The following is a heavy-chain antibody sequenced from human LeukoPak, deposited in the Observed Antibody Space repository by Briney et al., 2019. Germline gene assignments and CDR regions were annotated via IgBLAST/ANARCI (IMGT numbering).Heavy chain of an antibody. Sequence: HPGGPLRLSCAASGFTVSSYGMTWVRLAPGKGLEWVSAFSATDGSAQYAESVKGRFTISRDNSKNSLYLQMNSRRDDDTAVYYCAKARIAAAGTGAFDVWGQGTMVTVSS. CDR2: FSATDGSA. J-gene: IGHJ3*01. V-gene: IGHV3-23*01. D-gene: IGHD6-13*01. CDR3: AKARIAAAGTGAFDV. CDR1: GFTVSSYG.